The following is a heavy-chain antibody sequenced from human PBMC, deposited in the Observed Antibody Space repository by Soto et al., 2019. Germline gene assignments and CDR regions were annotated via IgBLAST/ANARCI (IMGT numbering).Heavy chain of an antibody. Sequence: QVQLQESGPGLVKPSETLSLTCTVSGGSISSRNYYWSWIRQPPGKGLEWIAYIYYSGSTNYNPSLKSRVTISIDTSKNQVSLRLSSVTAADTAVYFCARCPTMTTDYWGQGTLVTVSS. V-gene: IGHV4-30-4*01. D-gene: IGHD4-17*01. CDR1: GGSISSRNYY. CDR3: ARCPTMTTDY. CDR2: IYYSGST. J-gene: IGHJ4*02.